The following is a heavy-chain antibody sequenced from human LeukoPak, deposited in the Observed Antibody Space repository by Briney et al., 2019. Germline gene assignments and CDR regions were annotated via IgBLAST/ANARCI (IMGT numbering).Heavy chain of an antibody. CDR1: GFTFRSYG. Sequence: GGSLRLSCAASGFTFRSYGMHWVRQAPGKGLEWVAVISSDGSSKNYADSMKGQFTISRDNSKNTLFLQMNNLRAEDTAVYYCARDSPRLSGWLGHFDYWGQGTQVTVSS. CDR2: ISSDGSSK. CDR3: ARDSPRLSGWLGHFDY. V-gene: IGHV3-30*03. J-gene: IGHJ4*02. D-gene: IGHD6-19*01.